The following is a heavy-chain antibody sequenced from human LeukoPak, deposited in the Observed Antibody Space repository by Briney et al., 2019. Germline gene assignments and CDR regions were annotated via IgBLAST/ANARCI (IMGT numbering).Heavy chain of an antibody. Sequence: SETLSLTCTVSGGPISGYYWIWIRQPPGKGLEWIGYIYYSGSTNYNPSLKSRVTISVDTSKNQFSLKLSSVTAADTAVYYCARYDSSSREAFDIWGQGTMVTVSS. CDR3: ARYDSSSREAFDI. J-gene: IGHJ3*02. D-gene: IGHD6-6*01. V-gene: IGHV4-59*01. CDR2: IYYSGST. CDR1: GGPISGYY.